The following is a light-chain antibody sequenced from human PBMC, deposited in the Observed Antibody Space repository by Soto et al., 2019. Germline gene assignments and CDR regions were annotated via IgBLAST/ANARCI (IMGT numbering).Light chain of an antibody. CDR2: EVS. J-gene: IGLJ1*01. CDR1: NSDVGGYNY. V-gene: IGLV2-14*01. Sequence: QSVLTQPASVSGSPGQSITISCTGTNSDVGGYNYVSWYQQHPGKAPELMIYEVSHRPSGVSNRFSGSKSDNTASLTISGLQAEDAADYYCSSYTSISTIYLFGTGTKVTVX. CDR3: SSYTSISTIYL.